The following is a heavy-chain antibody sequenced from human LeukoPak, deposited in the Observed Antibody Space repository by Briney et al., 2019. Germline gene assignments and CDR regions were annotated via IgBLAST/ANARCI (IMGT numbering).Heavy chain of an antibody. CDR2: IYYSGST. D-gene: IGHD3-22*01. Sequence: PSETLSLTCTVSGGSISSSSYYWGWIRQPPGKGLEWTGSIYYSGSTYYNPSLKSRVTISVDTSKNQFSLKLSSVTAADTAVYYCARQPAYDSSGYCDYWGQGTLVTVSS. CDR3: ARQPAYDSSGYCDY. CDR1: GGSISSSSYY. V-gene: IGHV4-39*01. J-gene: IGHJ4*02.